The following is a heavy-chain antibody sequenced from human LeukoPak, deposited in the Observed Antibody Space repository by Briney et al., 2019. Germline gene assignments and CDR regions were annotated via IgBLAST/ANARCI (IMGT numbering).Heavy chain of an antibody. V-gene: IGHV4-34*01. CDR1: GGSFSANY. Sequence: KTSETLSLTCAVSGGSFSANYWSWVRQPPGGGLEWIAEIYPSGATQYNPSLTGRVTISADRSKSQFSLRLSSVNDAATAVYYCAGYQFWFQNDVWGQGTLVTVSS. D-gene: IGHD3-3*01. CDR3: AGYQFWFQNDV. CDR2: IYPSGAT. J-gene: IGHJ4*02.